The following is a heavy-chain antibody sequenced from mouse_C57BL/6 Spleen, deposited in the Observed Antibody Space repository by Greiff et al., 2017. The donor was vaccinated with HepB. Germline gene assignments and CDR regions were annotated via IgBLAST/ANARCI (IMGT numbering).Heavy chain of an antibody. D-gene: IGHD2-4*01. Sequence: QLQQSGAELVKPGASVKMSCKASGYTFTSYWITWVKQRPGQGLEWIGDIYPGSGSTNYNEKFKSKATLTVDTSSSTAYMQLSSLTSEDSAVYYCARYDYDVGYAMDYWGQGTSVTVSS. J-gene: IGHJ4*01. CDR3: ARYDYDVGYAMDY. CDR2: IYPGSGST. CDR1: GYTFTSYW. V-gene: IGHV1-55*01.